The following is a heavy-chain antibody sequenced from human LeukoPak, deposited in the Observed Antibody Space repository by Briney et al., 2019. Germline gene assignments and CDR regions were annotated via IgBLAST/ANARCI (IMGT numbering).Heavy chain of an antibody. V-gene: IGHV3-53*01. J-gene: IGHJ4*02. Sequence: PGGSLRLSCAPSGFTVSTNYMSWVRQAPRKGLEWVSVIYSGGSTHYADSVKGRFTISRDNARNSLYLQMNSLRAEDTAVYYCARTDSQWVVGDYWGQGALVTVSS. CDR2: IYSGGST. CDR3: ARTDSQWVVGDY. CDR1: GFTVSTNY. D-gene: IGHD6-19*01.